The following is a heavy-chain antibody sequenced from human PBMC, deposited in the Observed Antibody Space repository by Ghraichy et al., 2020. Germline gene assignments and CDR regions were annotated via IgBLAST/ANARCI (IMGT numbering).Heavy chain of an antibody. Sequence: SETLSLTCAVYGGSFSGYYWSWIRQPPGKGLEWIGEINHSGSTNYNPSLKSRVTISVDTSKNQFSLKLSSVTAADTAVYYCARFLWRVPADNRYYYMDVWGKGTTVTVSS. V-gene: IGHV4-34*01. CDR3: ARFLWRVPADNRYYYMDV. D-gene: IGHD2-2*01. CDR1: GGSFSGYY. J-gene: IGHJ6*03. CDR2: INHSGST.